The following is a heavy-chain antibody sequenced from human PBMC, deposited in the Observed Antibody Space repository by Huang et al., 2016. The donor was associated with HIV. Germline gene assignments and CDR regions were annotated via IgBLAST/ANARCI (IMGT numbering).Heavy chain of an antibody. CDR2: ISDSGTT. CDR1: GGSFSGHY. V-gene: IGHV4-34*02. CDR3: ARMFKCDSGGYWGNDAFDI. Sequence: QVQLQQWGAELLKPSETLSLTCAVSGGSFSGHYWTWIRQPPGRGLEWIGEISDSGTTTYSPSRKRRVTIPGDTSQTQFSLKVNSVTAADTAIYYCARMFKCDSGGYWGNDAFDIWGQGTMVTVSS. J-gene: IGHJ3*02. D-gene: IGHD3-22*01.